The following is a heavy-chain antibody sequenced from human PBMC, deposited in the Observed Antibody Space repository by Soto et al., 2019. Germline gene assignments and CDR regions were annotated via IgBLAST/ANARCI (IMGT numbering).Heavy chain of an antibody. CDR3: TCAIRGDYVHYYYYGMDV. J-gene: IGHJ6*02. D-gene: IGHD3-16*01. CDR2: IRNKANRYGT. V-gene: IGHV3-72*01. Sequence: GVSLRLSCAASGFTFSDQYIDWVRQAPKKGLEWVTRIRNKANRYGTEYAASVKGRFTISRDDSKNAVYLQMDSLEPEDTTVYYCTCAIRGDYVHYYYYGMDVWGQGTTVTVSS. CDR1: GFTFSDQY.